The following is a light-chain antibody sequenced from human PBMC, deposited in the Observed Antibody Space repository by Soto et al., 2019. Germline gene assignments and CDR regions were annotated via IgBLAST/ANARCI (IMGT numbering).Light chain of an antibody. V-gene: IGKV3-20*01. CDR3: QQYDSSPPGLT. CDR1: QSVSSRY. J-gene: IGKJ4*01. Sequence: EIVLTQSPGTLSLSPGERATLSCRASQSVSSRYIVWYQQKPGQAPRLLIYGASSRATGIPDRFSGSGSGTDFTLTISRLESEDFAVYYCQQYDSSPPGLTFGGGTKVEIK. CDR2: GAS.